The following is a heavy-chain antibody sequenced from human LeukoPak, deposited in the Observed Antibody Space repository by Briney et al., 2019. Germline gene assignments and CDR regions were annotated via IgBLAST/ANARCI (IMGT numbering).Heavy chain of an antibody. V-gene: IGHV4-59*01. Sequence: PSETLSLTCTASGGSISSYYWSWIRQPPGKGLEWIGYIYYSGSTNYNPSLKSRVTISVDTSKNQFSLKLSSVTAADTAVYYCARVRVVNDDDAFDIWGQGTMVTVSS. D-gene: IGHD3-3*01. CDR1: GGSISSYY. CDR3: ARVRVVNDDDAFDI. J-gene: IGHJ3*02. CDR2: IYYSGST.